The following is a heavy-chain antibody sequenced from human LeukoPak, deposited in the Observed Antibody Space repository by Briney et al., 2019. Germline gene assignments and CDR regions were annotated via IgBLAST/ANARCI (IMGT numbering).Heavy chain of an antibody. J-gene: IGHJ3*02. Sequence: GGSLRLSCAASGFTFSSYWMSWVRQAPGKGLEWVANIKQDGSEKYYVDSVKGRFTISRDNAKNSLYLQMNSLRAEDTAVYYCTTAIIRGLNAFDIWGQGTMVTVSS. V-gene: IGHV3-7*01. D-gene: IGHD3-10*01. CDR1: GFTFSSYW. CDR2: IKQDGSEK. CDR3: TTAIIRGLNAFDI.